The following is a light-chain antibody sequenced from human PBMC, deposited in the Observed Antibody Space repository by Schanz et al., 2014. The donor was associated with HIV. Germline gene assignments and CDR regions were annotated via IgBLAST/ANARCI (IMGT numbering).Light chain of an antibody. CDR2: EVS. CDR3: SSYTSSSTLV. CDR1: NSDVGSYNL. Sequence: QSALTQPASVSGSPGQSITISCTGTNSDVGSYNLVSWYQQHPGKAPKLMISEVSKRPSGVSNRFSGSKSGNTASLTISGLQAEDEADYYCSSYTSSSTLVFGTGTKLTV. J-gene: IGLJ1*01. V-gene: IGLV2-14*02.